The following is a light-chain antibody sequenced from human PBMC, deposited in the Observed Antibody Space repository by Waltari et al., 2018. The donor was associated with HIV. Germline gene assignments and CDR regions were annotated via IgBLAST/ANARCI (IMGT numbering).Light chain of an antibody. J-gene: IGKJ5*01. CDR1: QGISSY. Sequence: DIQLIQPPTFLSASVGDRVTSTCRASQGISSYLAWYQQKSGKAPKLLIYAASTLQYGVPSRFSGSGSGTEFTLTISSLQPEDFATYYCQHLNNYFPITFGQGTRLEIK. CDR2: AAS. V-gene: IGKV1-9*01. CDR3: QHLNNYFPIT.